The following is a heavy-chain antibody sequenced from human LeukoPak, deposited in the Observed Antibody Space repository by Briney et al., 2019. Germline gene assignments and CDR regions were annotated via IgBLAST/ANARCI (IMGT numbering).Heavy chain of an antibody. Sequence: PSETLSLTCTVSGGSISSGGYYWSWIRQHPGKGLEWIGYIYYSGSTYYNPSLKSRVTISVDTSKNQSSLKLSSVTAADTAVYYCARGSLVTATSFDYWGQGTLVTVSS. D-gene: IGHD2-21*02. J-gene: IGHJ4*02. CDR3: ARGSLVTATSFDY. CDR2: IYYSGST. CDR1: GGSISSGGYY. V-gene: IGHV4-31*03.